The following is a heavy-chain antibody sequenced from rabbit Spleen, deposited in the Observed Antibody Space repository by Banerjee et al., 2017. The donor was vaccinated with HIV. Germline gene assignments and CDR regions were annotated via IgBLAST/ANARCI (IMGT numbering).Heavy chain of an antibody. Sequence: QLEESAGGLVQPGGSLKLSCKASGFTLSNYYMNWVRQAPGKGLEWIGYIDPVFGITYYANWVNGRFSISRENAQNTVFLQMTSLTVADTATYFCARDTGSSFSSYGMDLWGPGTLVTVS. CDR2: IDPVFGIT. J-gene: IGHJ6*01. V-gene: IGHV1S7*01. D-gene: IGHD8-1*01. CDR3: ARDTGSSFSSYGMDL. CDR1: GFTLSNYY.